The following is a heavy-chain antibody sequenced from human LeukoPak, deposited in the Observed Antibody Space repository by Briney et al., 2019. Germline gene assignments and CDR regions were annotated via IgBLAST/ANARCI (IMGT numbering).Heavy chain of an antibody. CDR2: IYYSGST. V-gene: IGHV4-39*01. CDR1: GGSISSSSYY. Sequence: PSETLSLTCTVSGGSISSSSYYWGWIRQPPGKGLEWIGSIYYSGSTYYSPSLKSRVTISVDTSKNQFSLKLSSVTAADTAVYYCARLFPSLYFDYWGQGTLVTVSS. J-gene: IGHJ4*02. CDR3: ARLFPSLYFDY.